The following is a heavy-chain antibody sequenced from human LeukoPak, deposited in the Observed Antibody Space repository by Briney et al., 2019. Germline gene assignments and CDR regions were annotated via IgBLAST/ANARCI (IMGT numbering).Heavy chain of an antibody. CDR1: GLTFPSYE. V-gene: IGHV3-48*03. D-gene: IGHD6-13*01. CDR2: ISSSGRTI. CDR3: ATAAAAGWNED. Sequence: GGSLRLSCAASGLTFPSYETSWVRQAPGKGLEWVSYISSSGRTIYYADSVKGRFTISRDNARNSLYLQTNSLRAEDTAVYYCATAAAAGWNEDWGQGTLVIVSS. J-gene: IGHJ4*02.